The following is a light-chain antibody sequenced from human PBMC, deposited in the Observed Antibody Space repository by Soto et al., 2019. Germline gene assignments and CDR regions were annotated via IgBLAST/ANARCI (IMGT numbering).Light chain of an antibody. Sequence: EIVLTQFPGTLSLSPGERATLSCRASQSVSTYLAWYQQKPGQAPRLLISDSSTRATGIPARFSGSGSGTEFTLTISSLQSDDSAIYYCQQFGDWPSFGLGTKVDIK. CDR2: DSS. CDR3: QQFGDWPS. V-gene: IGKV3-15*01. CDR1: QSVSTY. J-gene: IGKJ1*01.